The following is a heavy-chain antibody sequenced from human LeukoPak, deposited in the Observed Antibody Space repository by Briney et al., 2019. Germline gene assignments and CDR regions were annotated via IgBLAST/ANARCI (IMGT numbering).Heavy chain of an antibody. Sequence: SVKVSCKASGGTFSSYAISWVRQAPGQGLERMGGIIPIFGTANYAQKFQGRVTITADESTSTAYMELSSLRSEDTAVYYCARIGYSYGYGGPFDYWGQGTLVTVSS. V-gene: IGHV1-69*13. CDR3: ARIGYSYGYGGPFDY. D-gene: IGHD5-18*01. J-gene: IGHJ4*02. CDR1: GGTFSSYA. CDR2: IIPIFGTA.